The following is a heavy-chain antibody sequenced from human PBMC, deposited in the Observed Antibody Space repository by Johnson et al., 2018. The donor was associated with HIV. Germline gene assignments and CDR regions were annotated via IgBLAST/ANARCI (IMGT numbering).Heavy chain of an antibody. D-gene: IGHD3-22*01. V-gene: IGHV3-30-3*01. Sequence: QVQLLESGGGVVQPGRSLRLSCAASGFTFSSYAMHWVRQAPGKGLEWVAVISYDGSNKYYADSVKGRFTISRDNSKNTLYLQMNSLRAEDTAVYYCAREEVASMIVVVLAYDAFDIWGQETMVTVSS. CDR1: GFTFSSYA. CDR3: AREEVASMIVVVLAYDAFDI. CDR2: ISYDGSNK. J-gene: IGHJ3*02.